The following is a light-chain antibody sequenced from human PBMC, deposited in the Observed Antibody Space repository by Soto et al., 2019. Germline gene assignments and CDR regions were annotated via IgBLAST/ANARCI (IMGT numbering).Light chain of an antibody. Sequence: EIVLTQSPGTLSLSPGERATLSCRASQSVSHNHLAWYQQKPGQAPRLLIYVASNRATAFPDRFSGSGSGTDFTLTISRLETADFGVYYFQAYGNPPYTFGQGTKLEIK. CDR2: VAS. CDR1: QSVSHNH. V-gene: IGKV3-20*01. J-gene: IGKJ2*01. CDR3: QAYGNPPYT.